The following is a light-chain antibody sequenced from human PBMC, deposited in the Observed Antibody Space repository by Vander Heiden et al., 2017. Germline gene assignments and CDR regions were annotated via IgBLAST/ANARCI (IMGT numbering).Light chain of an antibody. CDR1: QDIRNY. CDR3: QQYDNLPYT. Sequence: DIQMTHTPSSLSASVGDRVTITCQASQDIRNYLNWYQQKPGKAPKLLIYDASNLETGVPSRFSGSGSGTDFTFTISSLQPEDIATYYCQQYDNLPYTFGQGTKLEIK. J-gene: IGKJ2*01. V-gene: IGKV1-33*01. CDR2: DAS.